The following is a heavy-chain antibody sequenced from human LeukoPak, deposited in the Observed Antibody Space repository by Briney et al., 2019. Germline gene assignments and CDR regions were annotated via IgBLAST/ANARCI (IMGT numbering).Heavy chain of an antibody. CDR3: ARLYYYENSGYKYNWFDP. D-gene: IGHD3-22*01. CDR2: INPNSGGT. Sequence: GASVKVSCKASGYTFTGYYMHWVRQAPGQGLEWMGWINPNSGGTDYAQNFQGRVTMTRDTSISTAYMELIRLRPDDTAVYYCARLYYYENSGYKYNWFDPWGQGTLVTVSS. V-gene: IGHV1-2*02. CDR1: GYTFTGYY. J-gene: IGHJ5*02.